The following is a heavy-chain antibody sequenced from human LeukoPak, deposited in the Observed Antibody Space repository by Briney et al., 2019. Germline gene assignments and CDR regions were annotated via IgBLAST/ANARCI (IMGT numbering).Heavy chain of an antibody. CDR3: TTDGGYYDSSGYYFDY. CDR2: IKSKTDGGTT. V-gene: IGHV3-15*01. D-gene: IGHD3-22*01. Sequence: GGSLRLSCAASGLSFSNAWMRWVRQAPGKGLEWVGRIKSKTDGGTTDYAAPVKGRFTISRDDSKNTLYLQMNSLKIEDTAVYYCTTDGGYYDSSGYYFDYWGQGTLVTVSS. CDR1: GLSFSNAW. J-gene: IGHJ4*02.